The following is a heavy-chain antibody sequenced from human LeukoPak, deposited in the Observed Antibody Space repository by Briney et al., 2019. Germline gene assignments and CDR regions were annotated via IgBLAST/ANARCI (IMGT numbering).Heavy chain of an antibody. J-gene: IGHJ6*03. Sequence: ASVKVSCKASGYTFTSYDINWVRQATGQGLEWMGWMNPNSGNTGYAQKFQGRVTITRNTSISTAYMELSSLRSEDTAVYYCARAVRGVIKYYYYYYMDVWGKGTTVTVSS. CDR2: MNPNSGNT. CDR1: GYTFTSYD. D-gene: IGHD3-10*01. CDR3: ARAVRGVIKYYYYYYMDV. V-gene: IGHV1-8*03.